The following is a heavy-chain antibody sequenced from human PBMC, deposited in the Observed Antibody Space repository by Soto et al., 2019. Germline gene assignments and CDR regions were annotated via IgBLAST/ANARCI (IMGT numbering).Heavy chain of an antibody. Sequence: SETLSLTCTVSGGSISSYYWSWIRQPPGKGLEWIGYIYYSGSTNYNPSLKSRVTISVDTSKNQFSLKLNSVTAADTAVYYCARGIKFPGIAAAAVVRYYVMDVCGQGTTVTVSS. CDR1: GGSISSYY. J-gene: IGHJ6*02. V-gene: IGHV4-59*12. CDR3: ARGIKFPGIAAAAVVRYYVMDV. D-gene: IGHD6-13*01. CDR2: IYYSGST.